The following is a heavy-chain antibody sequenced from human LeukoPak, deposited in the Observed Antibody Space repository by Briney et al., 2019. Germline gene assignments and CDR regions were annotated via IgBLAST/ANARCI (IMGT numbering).Heavy chain of an antibody. CDR1: GFTFSSYA. Sequence: GGCLRLSCAASGFTFSSYAMHWVRQAPGKGLECGAVISYDGSNKYYADSVKGRFTISRDNSKNTLYLQMNSLRAEDTAVYYCARDASGSYFIKGHFDYWGQGTLVTVSS. J-gene: IGHJ4*02. V-gene: IGHV3-30*04. D-gene: IGHD1-26*01. CDR3: ARDASGSYFIKGHFDY. CDR2: ISYDGSNK.